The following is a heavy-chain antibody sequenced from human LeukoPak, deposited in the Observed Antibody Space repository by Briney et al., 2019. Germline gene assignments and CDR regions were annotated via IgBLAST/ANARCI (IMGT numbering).Heavy chain of an antibody. CDR2: ISYDGSNK. J-gene: IGHJ4*02. CDR1: GGTFSSYA. D-gene: IGHD6-13*01. CDR3: ARDPLGQQLVQDFDY. V-gene: IGHV3-30-3*01. Sequence: SCKASGGTFSSYAMHWVRQAPGKGLEWVAVISYDGSNKYYADSVKGRFTISRDNSKNTLYLQMNSLRAEDTAVYYCARDPLGQQLVQDFDYWGQGTLVTVSS.